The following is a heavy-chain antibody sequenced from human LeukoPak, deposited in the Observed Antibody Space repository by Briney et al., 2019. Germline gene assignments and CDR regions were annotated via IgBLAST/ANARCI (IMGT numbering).Heavy chain of an antibody. CDR1: GVSISSHY. J-gene: IGHJ4*02. Sequence: LPETLSLTCTGSGVSISSHYWGWLRQPPGKGLEWIAYLFDSVNTKDNPSLQSRLTLSADTSKNQFSLRLSSVSAADAAVYYCATIKRGSIFGYFDFWGQGIKVSVSS. CDR2: LFDSVNT. D-gene: IGHD5-18*01. V-gene: IGHV4-59*11. CDR3: ATIKRGSIFGYFDF.